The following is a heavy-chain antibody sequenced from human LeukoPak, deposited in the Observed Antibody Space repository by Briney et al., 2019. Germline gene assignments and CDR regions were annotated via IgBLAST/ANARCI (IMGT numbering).Heavy chain of an antibody. V-gene: IGHV3-53*01. CDR1: GFTVSSNY. CDR2: IYSGGST. Sequence: GGSLRLSCAASGFTVSSNYMSWVRQAPGKGLEWVSVIYSGGSTYYADSVKGRFTISRDNSKNTLYLQMNSLRAEDTAVYYCARGSNIYGSGNNFDYWGQRTLVTVSS. J-gene: IGHJ4*02. CDR3: ARGSNIYGSGNNFDY. D-gene: IGHD3-10*01.